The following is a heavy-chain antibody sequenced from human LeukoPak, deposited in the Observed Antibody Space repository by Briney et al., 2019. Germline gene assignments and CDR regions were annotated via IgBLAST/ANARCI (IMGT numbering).Heavy chain of an antibody. D-gene: IGHD3-22*01. CDR3: ARDSYDSSAFSYWGMDV. CDR1: GYTFTSYG. Sequence: GASVKVSCKASGYTFTSYGISWVRQAPGQGLEWIGWISAYNGNTNYAQKLQGRVTMTTDTSTSTAYMELRSLRSDDTAVYYCARDSYDSSAFSYWGMDVWGKGTTVTASS. J-gene: IGHJ6*04. CDR2: ISAYNGNT. V-gene: IGHV1-18*01.